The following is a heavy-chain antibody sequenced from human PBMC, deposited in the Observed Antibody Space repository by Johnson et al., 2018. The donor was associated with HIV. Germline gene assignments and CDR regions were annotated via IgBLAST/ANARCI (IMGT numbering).Heavy chain of an antibody. Sequence: QVQLVESGGGVVQPGRSLRLSCAASGFAFSNYGMHWVRQAPGKGLEWVAVISYDGSNKYYADSVKGRFTISRDNSKNTLYLQMNSLRAEDTAVYYCAPPTRPRWGGHSPTGTTKGYAFDIWGQGTLVTVSS. V-gene: IGHV3-30*19. CDR1: GFAFSNYG. D-gene: IGHD1-7*01. J-gene: IGHJ3*02. CDR2: ISYDGSNK. CDR3: APPTRPRWGGHSPTGTTKGYAFDI.